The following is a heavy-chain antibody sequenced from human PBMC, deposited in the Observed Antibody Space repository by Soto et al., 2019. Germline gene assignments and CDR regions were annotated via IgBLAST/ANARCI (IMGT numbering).Heavy chain of an antibody. CDR2: IWYDGSNK. J-gene: IGHJ4*02. CDR3: AGGETAKRGAGYFDY. Sequence: QVQLVESGGGVVQPGRSLRLSCAASGFTFSSYGMHWVRQAPGKGLEWVAVIWYDGSNKYYADSVKGRFTISRDNSKNTLYLQMNSLRAEDRAVYYCAGGETAKRGAGYFDYWGQGTLVTVSS. CDR1: GFTFSSYG. V-gene: IGHV3-33*01. D-gene: IGHD6-25*01.